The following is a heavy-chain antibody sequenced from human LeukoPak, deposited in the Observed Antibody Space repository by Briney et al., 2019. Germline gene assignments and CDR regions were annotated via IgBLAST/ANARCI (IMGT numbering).Heavy chain of an antibody. CDR1: GFTFSSYA. V-gene: IGHV3-23*01. J-gene: IGHJ4*02. CDR3: VKYYEILTGSLPQAHDY. Sequence: GGSLRLSCAASGFTFSSYAMSWVRQAPGKGLEWVSAISANDDSTYYADSVKGRFTISRDNSKNTLYLQMDSLRAEDSAVYYCVKYYEILTGSLPQAHDYWGQGTLVSVSS. D-gene: IGHD3-9*01. CDR2: ISANDDST.